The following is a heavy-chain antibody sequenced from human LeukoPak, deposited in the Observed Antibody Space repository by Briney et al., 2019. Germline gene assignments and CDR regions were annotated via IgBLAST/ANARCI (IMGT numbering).Heavy chain of an antibody. J-gene: IGHJ3*02. CDR2: IIPTFGTA. V-gene: IGHV1-69*05. CDR3: AGHGGITVFGEAQPGGAFDI. D-gene: IGHD3-3*01. Sequence: GSSVKVSCKASGGTFTSYAISWVRQAPGQGLEWMGGIIPTFGTANYAQKFQGRVTITTGESTSTAYMQLSSLRSEDSAVYYCAGHGGITVFGEAQPGGAFDIWSQGTMVTVSS. CDR1: GGTFTSYA.